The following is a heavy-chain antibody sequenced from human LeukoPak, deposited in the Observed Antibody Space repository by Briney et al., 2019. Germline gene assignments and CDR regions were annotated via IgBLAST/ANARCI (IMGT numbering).Heavy chain of an antibody. Sequence: GGSLRLSCAASGFTFSSYWMHWVRQAPGKGLVWVSRMNNDGSSTIYADSVKGRFTISRDNAKNTLYLQMNSLRAEDTAVYYCARADGSGWLTYWGQGTLVTVSS. CDR2: MNNDGSST. D-gene: IGHD6-19*01. CDR3: ARADGSGWLTY. J-gene: IGHJ4*02. V-gene: IGHV3-74*01. CDR1: GFTFSSYW.